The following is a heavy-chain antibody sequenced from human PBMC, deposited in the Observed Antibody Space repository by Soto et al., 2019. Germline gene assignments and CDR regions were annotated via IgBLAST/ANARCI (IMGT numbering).Heavy chain of an antibody. Sequence: PSETLSLTCAVYGGSFSGYYWSWIRQPPGKGLEWIGEINHSGSTNYNPSLKRRVTISVDTSKNQFSLKLSSVTAADTAVYYCARRGSSQDPRFDPWGQGTLVTVSS. V-gene: IGHV4-34*01. CDR3: ARRGSSQDPRFDP. J-gene: IGHJ5*02. CDR2: INHSGST. CDR1: GGSFSGYY. D-gene: IGHD1-26*01.